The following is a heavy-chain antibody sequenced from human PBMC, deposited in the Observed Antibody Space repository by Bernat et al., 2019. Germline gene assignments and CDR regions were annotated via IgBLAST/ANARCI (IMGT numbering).Heavy chain of an antibody. V-gene: IGHV4-31*03. CDR2: INYSGRT. CDR3: AGMSGLGYALDT. Sequence: QVQLQESGPGLVKPSQTLSLTCTVSGGSISSGDYYWNWIRQHPGKGLEWIGYINYSGRTYYNPSLKSRVSISVDTSKNQFSLKLSSVTAADTAVYYCAGMSGLGYALDTWGQGTMVTVSS. CDR1: GGSISSGDYY. J-gene: IGHJ3*02. D-gene: IGHD3/OR15-3a*01.